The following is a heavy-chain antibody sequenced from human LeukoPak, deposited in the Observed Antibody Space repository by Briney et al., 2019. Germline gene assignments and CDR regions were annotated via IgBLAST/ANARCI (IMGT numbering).Heavy chain of an antibody. J-gene: IGHJ6*02. Sequence: SVKVSCKASGGTFSSYAISWVRQAPGQGLEWMGGIIPIFGTANCAQKFQGRVTITADESTSTAYMELSSLRSEDTAVYYCARANLDIVVVPAAKGAYYYYGMDVWGQGTTVTVSS. D-gene: IGHD2-2*03. V-gene: IGHV1-69*01. CDR3: ARANLDIVVVPAAKGAYYYYGMDV. CDR1: GGTFSSYA. CDR2: IIPIFGTA.